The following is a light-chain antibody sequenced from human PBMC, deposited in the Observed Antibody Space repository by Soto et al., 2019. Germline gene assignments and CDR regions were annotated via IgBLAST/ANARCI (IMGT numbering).Light chain of an antibody. CDR1: QSISSY. CDR2: DAS. V-gene: IGKV3-11*01. J-gene: IGKJ1*01. CDR3: QQRSKWPWWT. Sequence: EIVLSQSPATLSLSPGDRATLSCRASQSISSYLAWFQQKPGQAPRLLISDASTRATGIPARFSGSGSGTDLALAIGSLEPEDFAVYYCQQRSKWPWWTVGQGTKVDIK.